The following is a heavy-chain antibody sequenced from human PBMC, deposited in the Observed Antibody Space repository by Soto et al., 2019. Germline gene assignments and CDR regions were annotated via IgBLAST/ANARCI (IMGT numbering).Heavy chain of an antibody. CDR1: GFTFDDYT. Sequence: EMQLVESGGVVVQPGGSLRLSCAASGFTFDDYTMHWVRQVPGKGLDWVSTISWDGGTTYYADSVKGRFTISRDNSKSSLYLQMNGLRTEDSAFSYCAKGGDYWYFDLWGRGTLATVSS. CDR3: AKGGDYWYFDL. CDR2: ISWDGGTT. V-gene: IGHV3-43*01. J-gene: IGHJ2*01. D-gene: IGHD3-16*01.